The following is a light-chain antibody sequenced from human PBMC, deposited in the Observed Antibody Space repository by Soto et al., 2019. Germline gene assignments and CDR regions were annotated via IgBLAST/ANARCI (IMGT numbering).Light chain of an antibody. Sequence: EIVLTQSPATLSLSPGERATLSCGASQSVSSSYLARYQQKPGLAPRLLIYDASSRATGIPERFSGSGSGTDFTLNISRLEPEDFAAYYCQQYGSSPYTFGQGIKLEIK. CDR2: DAS. CDR1: QSVSSSY. CDR3: QQYGSSPYT. J-gene: IGKJ2*01. V-gene: IGKV3D-20*01.